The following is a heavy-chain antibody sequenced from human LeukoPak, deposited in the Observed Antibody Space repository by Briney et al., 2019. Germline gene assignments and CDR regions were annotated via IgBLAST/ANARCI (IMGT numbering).Heavy chain of an antibody. V-gene: IGHV3-48*03. CDR3: AELGITMIGGV. CDR2: ISSSGSTI. J-gene: IGHJ6*03. CDR1: GFTFSSYE. D-gene: IGHD3-10*02. Sequence: GGSLRLSCAASGFTFSSYEMNRVRQAPGKGLEWVSYISSSGSTIYYADSVKGRFTISGDNAKNSLYLQMNSLRAEDTAVYYCAELGITMIGGVWGKGTTVTIS.